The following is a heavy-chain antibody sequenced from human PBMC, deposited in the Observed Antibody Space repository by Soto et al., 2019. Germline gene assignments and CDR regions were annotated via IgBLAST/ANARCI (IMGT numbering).Heavy chain of an antibody. J-gene: IGHJ3*02. D-gene: IGHD6-19*01. CDR1: GFTFSSYA. CDR2: ISYDGSNK. Sequence: GGSLRLSCAASGFTFSSYAMHWVRQAPGKGLEWVAVISYDGSNKYYADSVKGRFTISRDNSKNTLYLQMNSLRAEDTAVYYCARDLGQGSVGWYEKAFDIWGQGTMVTVSS. CDR3: ARDLGQGSVGWYEKAFDI. V-gene: IGHV3-30-3*01.